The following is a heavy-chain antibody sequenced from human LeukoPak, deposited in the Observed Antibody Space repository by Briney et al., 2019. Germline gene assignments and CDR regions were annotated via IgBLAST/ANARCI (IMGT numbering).Heavy chain of an antibody. CDR1: GGSISSYY. J-gene: IGHJ4*02. Sequence: PSETLSLTCTVSGGSISSYYWSWIRQPPGKGLEWIGEINHSGSTNYNPSLKSRVTISVDTSKNQFSLKLSSVTAADTAVYYCARDPFPCGGSCYSHRPHFDYWGQGTLVTVSS. D-gene: IGHD2-15*01. V-gene: IGHV4-34*01. CDR3: ARDPFPCGGSCYSHRPHFDY. CDR2: INHSGST.